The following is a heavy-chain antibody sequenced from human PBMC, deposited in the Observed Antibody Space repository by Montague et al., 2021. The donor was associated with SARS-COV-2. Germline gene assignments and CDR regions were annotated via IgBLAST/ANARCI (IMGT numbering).Heavy chain of an antibody. CDR1: GGSISNYH. J-gene: IGHJ6*02. CDR3: ARQLRVRRTWQVGDYNHYGMDA. Sequence: SETLSLTCTVSGGSISNYHWNWIRQPPGKGLEWIAYIYYSGSTNXNPSLQSRVTISVDTSRNQFSLRLTSVTAADTAVYYCARQLRVRRTWQVGDYNHYGMDAWGQGTTVSVSS. CDR2: IYYSGST. V-gene: IGHV4-59*08. D-gene: IGHD3-10*01.